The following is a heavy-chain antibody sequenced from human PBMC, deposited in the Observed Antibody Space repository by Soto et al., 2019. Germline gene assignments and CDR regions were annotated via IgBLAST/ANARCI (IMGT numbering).Heavy chain of an antibody. CDR2: ISYDGSNK. J-gene: IGHJ6*02. V-gene: IGHV3-30-3*01. CDR1: GFTFSNYA. CDR3: ARPRGYSYGTPEGMDV. Sequence: QVQLVEPGGGVVQPGRSLRLSCTASGFTFSNYAMHWVRQAPGKGLEWVAGISYDGSNKYYADSVRGRFTISRDNSKNTLYLQMNSLRAEDTALYYCARPRGYSYGTPEGMDVWGQGTTVTVSS. D-gene: IGHD5-18*01.